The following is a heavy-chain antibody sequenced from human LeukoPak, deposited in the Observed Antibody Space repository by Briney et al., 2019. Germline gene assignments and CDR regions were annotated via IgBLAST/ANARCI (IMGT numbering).Heavy chain of an antibody. J-gene: IGHJ6*02. CDR2: ISGSGGST. CDR1: GFTFSSYA. Sequence: GGSLRLSCAASGFTFSSYAMSWFRQAPGKGLEWFSAISGSGGSTYYADSVKGRFTISRDNSKNTLYLQMNSLRAEDTAVYYCAKDTRDYGSGSWVYGMDVWAKGPRSPSP. CDR3: AKDTRDYGSGSWVYGMDV. V-gene: IGHV3-23*01. D-gene: IGHD3-10*01.